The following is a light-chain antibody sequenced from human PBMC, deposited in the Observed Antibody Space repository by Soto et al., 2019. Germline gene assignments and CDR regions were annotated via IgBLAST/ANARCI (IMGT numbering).Light chain of an antibody. CDR1: SSDVGGYNY. V-gene: IGLV2-8*01. J-gene: IGLJ2*01. CDR3: SSYAGSNNLV. Sequence: QSVLTQPPSASGSPGQSVTISCTGTSSDVGGYNYVSWYQQHPGKAPKLMIYEVSKRPSGVPDRFSDSKSGNTPSLTVSGLQAEDEADYYSSSYAGSNNLVFGGGTKLTVL. CDR2: EVS.